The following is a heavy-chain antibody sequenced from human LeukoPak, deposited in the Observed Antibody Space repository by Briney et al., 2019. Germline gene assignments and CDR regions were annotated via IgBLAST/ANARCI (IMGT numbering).Heavy chain of an antibody. D-gene: IGHD5-18*01. V-gene: IGHV4-59*01. Sequence: SETLSLTCTVSSGSISSYYWGWLRQPPGKGLEWIGYIYYSGSTNYNPSLKSRVTISVDTSKNQFSLKLSSVTAADTAVYYCARGATSHVDTAMAHWGQGTLVTVSS. CDR2: IYYSGST. J-gene: IGHJ4*02. CDR3: ARGATSHVDTAMAH. CDR1: SGSISSYY.